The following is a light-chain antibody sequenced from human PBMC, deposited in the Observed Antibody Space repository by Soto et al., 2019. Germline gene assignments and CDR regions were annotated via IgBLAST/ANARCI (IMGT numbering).Light chain of an antibody. J-gene: IGLJ1*01. CDR3: SAHGGTNPYV. Sequence: QSALTQPLSASGSPGQSVAISCTGTASDIGGYTFVSWYQQHPGKAPKLLIYDVNKRPSGVPDRFSGSKSGNTASLTVSGLQAEDEADYYCSAHGGTNPYVFGTGTQLTVL. CDR1: ASDIGGYTF. V-gene: IGLV2-8*01. CDR2: DVN.